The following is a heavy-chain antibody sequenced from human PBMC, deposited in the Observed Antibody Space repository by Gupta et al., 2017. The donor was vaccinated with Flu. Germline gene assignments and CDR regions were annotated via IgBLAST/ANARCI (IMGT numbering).Heavy chain of an antibody. Sequence: EVQLVESGGGLVQPGGSLRLSCAASGSTFSSFWMSWVRTVPGKGLEWVANIKQDGSEKYYVDSVKVRFTISRDNAKNSLYLQMNSLRAEDTAVYYCARTVIVATIGPDGCDYWGQGTLVTVSP. CDR3: ARTVIVATIGPDGCDY. D-gene: IGHD5-12*01. J-gene: IGHJ4*02. CDR2: IKQDGSEK. CDR1: GSTFSSFW. V-gene: IGHV3-7*04.